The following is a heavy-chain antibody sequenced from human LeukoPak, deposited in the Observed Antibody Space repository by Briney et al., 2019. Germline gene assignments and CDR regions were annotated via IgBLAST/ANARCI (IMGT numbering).Heavy chain of an antibody. D-gene: IGHD1-26*01. CDR3: ARSIVGATSFDY. V-gene: IGHV4-59*08. Sequence: KPSETLSLTCTVSGGSISSYYWSWIRQPPGKGLEWIGYIYYSGSTNYNPSLKGRVTISVDTSKNQFSLKLSSVTAADTAVYYCARSIVGATSFDYWGQGTLVTVSS. CDR2: IYYSGST. J-gene: IGHJ4*02. CDR1: GGSISSYY.